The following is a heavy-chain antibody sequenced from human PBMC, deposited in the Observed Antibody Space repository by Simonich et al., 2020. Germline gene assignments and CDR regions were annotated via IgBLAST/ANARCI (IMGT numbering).Heavy chain of an antibody. CDR2: IYYSGST. CDR1: GGSISSYY. V-gene: IGHV4-59*08. Sequence: QVQLQESGPGLVKPSETLSLTCTVSGGSISSYYWSWIRQPPGKGLEWIWYIYYSGSTNYNPSLKSRVTISVDTSKNQFSLKLSSVTAADTAVYYCARSLGYYYDYYGMDVWGQGTTVTVSS. J-gene: IGHJ6*02. CDR3: ARSLGYYYDYYGMDV. D-gene: IGHD1-26*01.